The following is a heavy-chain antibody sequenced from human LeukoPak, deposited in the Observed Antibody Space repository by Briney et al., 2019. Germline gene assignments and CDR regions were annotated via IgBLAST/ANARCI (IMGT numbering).Heavy chain of an antibody. D-gene: IGHD5-18*01. J-gene: IGHJ4*02. CDR1: GFTFSDYY. CDR3: AKDRGYNYGSFDY. Sequence: GGSLRLSCAASGFTFSDYYMSWIRQAPGKGLEWVSTIGGSGDNTYYADSVEGRFTISRDNSRNTLYLQMNSLRVEDTAVYFCAKDRGYNYGSFDYWGQGALVTVSS. V-gene: IGHV3-23*01. CDR2: IGGSGDNT.